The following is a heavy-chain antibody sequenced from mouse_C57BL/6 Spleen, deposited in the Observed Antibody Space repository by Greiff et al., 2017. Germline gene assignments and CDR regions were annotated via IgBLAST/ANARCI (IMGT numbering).Heavy chain of an antibody. J-gene: IGHJ3*01. Sequence: VKLQESGADLMKPGASVKLSCKASGYTFTGYWIEWVKQRPGHGLEWIGEIFPGCGSTNYNEKFKGKATFTADTSSNTANMQLSSLKTEDSAIYYCAREGLYGNYEEGFAYWGQGTLVTVSA. CDR3: AREGLYGNYEEGFAY. CDR2: IFPGCGST. CDR1: GYTFTGYW. D-gene: IGHD2-10*02. V-gene: IGHV1-9*01.